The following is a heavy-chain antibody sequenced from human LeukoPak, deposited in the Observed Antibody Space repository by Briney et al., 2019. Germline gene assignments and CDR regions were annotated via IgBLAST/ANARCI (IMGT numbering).Heavy chain of an antibody. J-gene: IGHJ3*02. V-gene: IGHV4-30-2*01. D-gene: IGHD4-11*01. CDR3: ARDGAVDAFDI. CDR1: GGSISSGGYS. Sequence: SQTLSLTCAVSGGSISSGGYSWSWIRQPPGKGLEWIGYIYHSGSTYYNPSLKSRVTISVDRSKNQFSLKLSSVTAADTAVYYCARDGAVDAFDIWGQGTMVTVSS. CDR2: IYHSGST.